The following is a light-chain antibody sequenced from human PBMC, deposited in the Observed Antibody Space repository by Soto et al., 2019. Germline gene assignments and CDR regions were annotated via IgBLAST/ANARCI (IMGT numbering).Light chain of an antibody. J-gene: IGKJ2*01. Sequence: EGVLTQSPGTLSLSPGERATLSCRASQSVRSSFLAWYQQKPGQAPRLLIHAASTWATGIPARFRGSGSGTDFTLTISSLAPEDSAVYFCHQYADSPHTFGQGTKVEIK. CDR3: HQYADSPHT. CDR1: QSVRSSF. V-gene: IGKV3-20*01. CDR2: AAS.